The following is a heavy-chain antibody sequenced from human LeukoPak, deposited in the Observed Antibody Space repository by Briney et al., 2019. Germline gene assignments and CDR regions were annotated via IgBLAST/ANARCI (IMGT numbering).Heavy chain of an antibody. J-gene: IGHJ6*04. CDR3: ARDARVTMVRGPRYYYGMDV. Sequence: PGGSLRLSCAASGFTFSSYSMNWVRQAPGKGLEWVSSISSSSSSYIYYADSVKGRFTISRDNAKNSLYLQMNSLRAEDTAVYYCARDARVTMVRGPRYYYGMDVWGKGTTVTVSS. D-gene: IGHD3-10*01. CDR2: ISSSSSSYI. V-gene: IGHV3-21*01. CDR1: GFTFSSYS.